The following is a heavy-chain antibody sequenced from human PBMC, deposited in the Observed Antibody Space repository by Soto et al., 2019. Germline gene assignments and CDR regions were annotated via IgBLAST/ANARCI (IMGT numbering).Heavy chain of an antibody. V-gene: IGHV3-7*04. CDR1: ESSFSYYW. Sequence: EVQLVESGGGLVQPGGSLRLSCAASESSFSYYWMSWIRQAPGKGLAWLANIKQNGNGESDVDSVKGRFTISRDNVKKSLYLQMTGLRAEDTAVYYCARASTPNGLWALTFDHWGQGTLGTVSS. CDR3: ARASTPNGLWALTFDH. CDR2: IKQNGNGE. J-gene: IGHJ4*02. D-gene: IGHD3-16*01.